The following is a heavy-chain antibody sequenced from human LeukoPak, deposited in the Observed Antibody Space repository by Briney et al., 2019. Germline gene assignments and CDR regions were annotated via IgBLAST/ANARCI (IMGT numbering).Heavy chain of an antibody. CDR3: AHVDKETGVDWFDP. J-gene: IGHJ5*02. Sequence: SGPTLVKPTQTLTLTCTFSGFSLSTSGVGVGWIRQPPGKALEWLALIYWDDDRRYSPSLKSRLTITKDTSKNQVVLTMTNMDPVDTATYYCAHVDKETGVDWFDPWGQGTLVTVSS. CDR2: IYWDDDR. D-gene: IGHD2-15*01. CDR1: GFSLSTSGVG. V-gene: IGHV2-5*02.